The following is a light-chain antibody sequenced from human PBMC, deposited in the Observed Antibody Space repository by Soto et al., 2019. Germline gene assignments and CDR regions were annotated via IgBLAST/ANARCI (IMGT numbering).Light chain of an antibody. V-gene: IGKV3-20*01. CDR3: QQYASSPST. CDR1: QYVAGGS. CDR2: RTS. Sequence: FKECPRTLSLSPRETDTLSCRAIQYVAGGSIAWYQQKPGQAPRLLIFRTSNRATGIPDRFSGSGSGTDFTLTIIRLEAEDFAVYWCQQYASSPSTFGQGTKVDIK. J-gene: IGKJ1*01.